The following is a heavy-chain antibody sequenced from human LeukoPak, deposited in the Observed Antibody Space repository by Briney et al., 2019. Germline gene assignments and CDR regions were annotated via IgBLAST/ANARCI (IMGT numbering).Heavy chain of an antibody. CDR1: GGSISSDY. CDR2: IAYNGIP. J-gene: IGHJ4*02. CDR3: ARERHGHPFDS. Sequence: SETLSLTRTVSGGSISSDYWTWIRQPPGKGLEWIGYIAYNGIPNYNPSLKSRLTISRDTSKNQFSLSLSSVTAADTAVYYCARERHGHPFDSWGQGTMVTVSS. V-gene: IGHV4-59*01.